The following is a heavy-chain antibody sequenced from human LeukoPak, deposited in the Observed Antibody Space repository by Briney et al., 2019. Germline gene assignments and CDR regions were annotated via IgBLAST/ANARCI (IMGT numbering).Heavy chain of an antibody. CDR1: GGSIDSTNW. D-gene: IGHD2-15*01. Sequence: SETLSLTCDVSGGSIDSTNWWNWVRQPPGKGLEWIGEIHHDGRINYNPSLKSRVTLSVDKSKNQFSLRLNSVTAADTAMYYCARDGSRGGYHNWFDPWGQGTLVTVSS. V-gene: IGHV4/OR15-8*01. CDR2: IHHDGRI. J-gene: IGHJ5*02. CDR3: ARDGSRGGYHNWFDP.